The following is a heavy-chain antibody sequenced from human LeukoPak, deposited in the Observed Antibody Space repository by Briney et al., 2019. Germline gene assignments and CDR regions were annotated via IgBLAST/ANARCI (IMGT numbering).Heavy chain of an antibody. CDR3: AKLGGYCSSTSCYANWFDP. CDR2: ISGSGGST. J-gene: IGHJ5*02. CDR1: GFTFSSYA. V-gene: IGHV3-23*01. D-gene: IGHD2-2*01. Sequence: PGGSLRLSCAASGFTFSSYAMSWVRQAPGKGLEWVSAISGSGGSTYYADSVKGRFTISRDNSKNTLYLQMNSLRAEDTAVYYCAKLGGYCSSTSCYANWFDPWGQGTLVTVSS.